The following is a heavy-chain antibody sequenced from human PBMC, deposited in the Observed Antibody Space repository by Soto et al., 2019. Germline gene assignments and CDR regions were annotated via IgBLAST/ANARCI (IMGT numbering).Heavy chain of an antibody. D-gene: IGHD6-19*01. CDR3: VREGSRWYSRGSLDF. Sequence: GGSLRLSCAASGFSFSNYAMNWVRQAPGKGLEWVSVISGSGGSASYADSVQGRFTISRDNSNNTLYLQMNSLRAEDTAIYSCVREGSRWYSRGSLDFWGRGTMVTVSS. CDR2: ISGSGGSA. CDR1: GFSFSNYA. V-gene: IGHV3-23*01. J-gene: IGHJ3*01.